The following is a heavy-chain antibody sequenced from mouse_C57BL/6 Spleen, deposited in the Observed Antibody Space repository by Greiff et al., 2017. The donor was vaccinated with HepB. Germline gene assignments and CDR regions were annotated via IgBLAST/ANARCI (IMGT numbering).Heavy chain of an antibody. V-gene: IGHV3-6*01. D-gene: IGHD3-2*02. CDR3: ARGQLRRGFAY. Sequence: DVKLVESGPGLVKPSQSLSLTCSVTGYSITSGYYWNWIRQFPGNKLEWMGYISYDGSNNYNPSLKNRISITRDTSKNQFFLKLNSVTTEDTATYYCARGQLRRGFAYWGQGTLVTVSA. CDR1: GYSITSGYY. J-gene: IGHJ3*01. CDR2: ISYDGSN.